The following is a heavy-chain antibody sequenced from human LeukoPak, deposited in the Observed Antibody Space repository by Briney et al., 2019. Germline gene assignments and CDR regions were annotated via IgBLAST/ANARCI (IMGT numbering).Heavy chain of an antibody. CDR1: GFTFSSYA. Sequence: RPGGSLRLSCAASGFTFSSYAMSWVRQAPGKGLEWVSAISGSGGSTYYADSVKGRFTISRDNSKYTLYLQMNSLRAEDTAVYYCAILDFVVVPAALHNWGQGTLVTVSS. J-gene: IGHJ4*02. V-gene: IGHV3-23*01. D-gene: IGHD2-2*01. CDR2: ISGSGGST. CDR3: AILDFVVVPAALHN.